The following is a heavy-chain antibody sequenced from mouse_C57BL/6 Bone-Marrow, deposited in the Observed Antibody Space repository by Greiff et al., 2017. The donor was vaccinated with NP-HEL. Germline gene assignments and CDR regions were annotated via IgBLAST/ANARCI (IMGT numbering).Heavy chain of an antibody. V-gene: IGHV1-59*01. Sequence: QVQLQQPGAELVRPGTSVKLSCKASGYTFTGYWMHWVKQRPGQGLEWIGVIDPSDSYTNYNQKFKGKATLTVDTSSSTAYMQLSSLTSEDSAVYYCATRSYYFDYWGQGTTLTVSS. J-gene: IGHJ2*01. CDR1: GYTFTGYW. CDR3: ATRSYYFDY. CDR2: IDPSDSYT.